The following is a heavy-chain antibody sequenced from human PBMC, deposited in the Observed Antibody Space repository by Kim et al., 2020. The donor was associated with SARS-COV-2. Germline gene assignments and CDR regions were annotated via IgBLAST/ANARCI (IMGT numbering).Heavy chain of an antibody. V-gene: IGHV5-10-1*01. Sequence: GESLKISCKGSGYSFTSYWISWVRQMPGKGLEWMGRIDPSDSYTNYSPSFQGHVTISADKSISTAYLQWSSLKASDTAMYYCARHGLLEGDYYYGMDVWGQGTTVTVSS. CDR1: GYSFTSYW. J-gene: IGHJ6*02. CDR2: IDPSDSYT. CDR3: ARHGLLEGDYYYGMDV.